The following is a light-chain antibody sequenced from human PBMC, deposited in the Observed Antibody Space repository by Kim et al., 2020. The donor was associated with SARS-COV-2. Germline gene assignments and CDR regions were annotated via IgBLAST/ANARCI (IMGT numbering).Light chain of an antibody. CDR3: LLHVGGGIWV. J-gene: IGLJ3*02. CDR2: STN. V-gene: IGLV8-61*01. CDR1: SGSVLPGSY. Sequence: GGTVTLTCCLSSGSVLPGSYPCWGKKTPGQAPRTLFYSTNARSSGGPDRFSGSILGNKAALTITGAQADDECDYYCLLHVGGGIWVFGGGTQLTVL.